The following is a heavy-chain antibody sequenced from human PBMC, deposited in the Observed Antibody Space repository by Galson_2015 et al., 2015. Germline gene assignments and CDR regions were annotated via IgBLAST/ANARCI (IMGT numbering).Heavy chain of an antibody. J-gene: IGHJ4*02. CDR2: INKDASET. Sequence: SLRLSGAASGVTCSTYWMNGVRQAPGKGLEWVANINKDASETYYMDSVKVRLTISRDNTKNSLYLQINSLRADDSAVYYCARGMASPGIDSWGQGTLLTVSS. CDR1: GVTCSTYW. V-gene: IGHV3-7*01. D-gene: IGHD2-8*01. CDR3: ARGMASPGIDS.